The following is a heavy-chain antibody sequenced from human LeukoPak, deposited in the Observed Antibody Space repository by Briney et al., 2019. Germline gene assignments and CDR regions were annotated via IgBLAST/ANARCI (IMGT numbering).Heavy chain of an antibody. V-gene: IGHV1-18*01. J-gene: IGHJ6*02. CDR3: ARGPSSYYYDSSGYYYGMDV. CDR1: GYTFTSYG. Sequence: GASVKVSCKASGYTFTSYGISWVRQAPGQGLEWMGWISAYNGNTNYAQKLQGRVTMTTDTSTSTAYMELRSLRSDDTAVYYCARGPSSYYYDSSGYYYGMDVWGQGTTVTVSS. CDR2: ISAYNGNT. D-gene: IGHD3-22*01.